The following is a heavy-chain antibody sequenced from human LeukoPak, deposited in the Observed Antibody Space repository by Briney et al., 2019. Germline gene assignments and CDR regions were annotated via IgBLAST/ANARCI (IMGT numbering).Heavy chain of an antibody. V-gene: IGHV4-34*01. CDR1: GESLTAYY. Sequence: SETLSLTCAVYGESLTAYYWTWIRQPPGRRLEWIGEVRHSGGTTYNPSLNSRVTMSVDMSKNQFSLKLNSVTAADTAVYYCAGATASGTGRAFHYWAQGNLVPVSS. CDR3: AGATASGTGRAFHY. J-gene: IGHJ4*02. CDR2: VRHSGGT. D-gene: IGHD3-10*01.